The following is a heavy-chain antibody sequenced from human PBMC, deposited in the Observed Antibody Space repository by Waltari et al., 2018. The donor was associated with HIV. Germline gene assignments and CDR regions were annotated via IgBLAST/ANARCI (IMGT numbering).Heavy chain of an antibody. CDR1: GFTLSSYE. J-gene: IGHJ3*02. D-gene: IGHD4-17*01. CDR3: ARDIQDDYGDAGAFDI. Sequence: DVQLVQSGGGLGQPGGSLRLSCAASGFTLSSYEMNWVRQAPGKGLELVSYISSNGSTTYYADSVKGRFTISKAKNSLYLQMNSLRAEDTAVYYCARDIQDDYGDAGAFDIWGQGTMITVSS. V-gene: IGHV3-48*03. CDR2: ISSNGSTT.